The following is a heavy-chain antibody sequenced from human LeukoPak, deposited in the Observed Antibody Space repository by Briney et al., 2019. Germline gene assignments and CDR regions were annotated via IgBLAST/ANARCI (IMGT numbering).Heavy chain of an antibody. V-gene: IGHV3-23*01. J-gene: IGHJ4*02. CDR2: ISGSGGST. D-gene: IGHD6-19*01. Sequence: PGGSLRLSCAASGFTFSSYAMSWVRQAPGKGLEWVSTISGSGGSTYYADSVKGRFTISRDNSKNTLYLQMNSLRAEDTAVYYCAKDGYSSGRYDYWGQGTLVTVSS. CDR1: GFTFSSYA. CDR3: AKDGYSSGRYDY.